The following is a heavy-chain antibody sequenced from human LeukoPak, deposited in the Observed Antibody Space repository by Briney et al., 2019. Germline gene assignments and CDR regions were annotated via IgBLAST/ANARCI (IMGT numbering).Heavy chain of an antibody. CDR1: GYSFTGYY. V-gene: IGHV1-2*02. CDR2: INYNSGGT. J-gene: IGHJ6*03. CDR3: ARDISYGDYYYYYYMNV. Sequence: ATVKVSCKVSGYSFTGYYMRWVRQPPGQGLEWMGWINYNSGGTNYAQKFQGRVTMTRHTSISTAYMELSRLRSDDTAVYYCARDISYGDYYYYYYMNVWGKGTTVTVSS. D-gene: IGHD4-17*01.